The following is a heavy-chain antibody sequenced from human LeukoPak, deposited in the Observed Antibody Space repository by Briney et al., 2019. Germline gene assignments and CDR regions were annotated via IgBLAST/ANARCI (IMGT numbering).Heavy chain of an antibody. CDR3: ARDPGSGSSRFHY. D-gene: IGHD1-26*01. CDR2: ISGYSGNT. J-gene: IGHJ4*02. CDR1: GYTFTTYG. Sequence: ASVNVSCKVSGYTFTTYGISWVRQAPGQGLEWMGWISGYSGNTNYAQKFQGRVTVTTDTSTSTAYMELTSLRSDDTAVYYCARDPGSGSSRFHYWGQGTLVIVSS. V-gene: IGHV1-18*01.